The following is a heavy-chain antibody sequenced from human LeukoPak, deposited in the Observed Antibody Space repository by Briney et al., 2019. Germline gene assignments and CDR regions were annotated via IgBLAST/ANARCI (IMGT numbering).Heavy chain of an antibody. CDR2: ISTSSSYI. CDR3: ARDAFSYYYYYMDV. J-gene: IGHJ6*03. Sequence: GGSLRLSCAASGFTFSSYTTNWVRQAPGKGLEWVSFISTSSSYIYYADSVKGRFTISRDNAKNSLYLQMNSLRAEDTAVYYCARDAFSYYYYYMDVWGKGTTVTVSS. V-gene: IGHV3-21*01. CDR1: GFTFSSYT.